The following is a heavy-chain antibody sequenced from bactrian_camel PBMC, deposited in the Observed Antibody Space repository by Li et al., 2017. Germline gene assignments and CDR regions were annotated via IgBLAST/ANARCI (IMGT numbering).Heavy chain of an antibody. J-gene: IGHJ4*01. CDR2: MIGTGHK. V-gene: IGHV3S55*01. D-gene: IGHD6*01. Sequence: HVQLVESGGGSVQAGGSLRLSCVASAYALRLAWFRRVPGREREGVALMIGTGHKFYADSVKDRFTISRDNSQNSLYLEMNNLKPDDTAMYYCAAGDLIMCTAFAISSFPNRGQGTQVTVS. CDR1: AYALR. CDR3: AAGDLIMCTAFAISSFPN.